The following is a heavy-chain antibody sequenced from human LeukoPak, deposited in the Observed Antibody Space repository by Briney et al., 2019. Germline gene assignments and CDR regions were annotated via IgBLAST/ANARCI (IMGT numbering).Heavy chain of an antibody. CDR2: IKRDGSEK. J-gene: IGHJ4*02. D-gene: IGHD6-13*01. V-gene: IGHV3-7*01. CDR3: ARPPHIAAAGQD. Sequence: GGSLRLSCAASGFTFSSYWMTWVRQAPGKGLEWVANIKRDGSEKYYMDSVEGRFTISRDNAKNSLYLQMNSLRAEDTAVYFCARPPHIAAAGQDWGQGTLVTVSS. CDR1: GFTFSSYW.